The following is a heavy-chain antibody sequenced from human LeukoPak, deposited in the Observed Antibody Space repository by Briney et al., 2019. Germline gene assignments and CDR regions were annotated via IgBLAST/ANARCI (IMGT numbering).Heavy chain of an antibody. V-gene: IGHV5-51*01. CDR2: IYPGDSDT. D-gene: IGHD2-2*01. Sequence: GAPLQISCKTSGSIFTSHWIGWVRQLPGKGLEWMALIYPGDSDTCYRPSFRRQASISADRTNSTSYLQCTSLKAATPAIYYWGRLDRADCGSPRCSRGSGAFDICGQGTMVTASS. CDR1: GSIFTSHW. J-gene: IGHJ3*02. CDR3: GRLDRADCGSPRCSRGSGAFDI.